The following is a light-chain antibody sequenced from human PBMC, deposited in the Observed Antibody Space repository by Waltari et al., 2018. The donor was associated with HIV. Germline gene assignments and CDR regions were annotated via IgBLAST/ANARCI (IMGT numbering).Light chain of an antibody. CDR2: DVD. Sequence: SAVTHPASVSGLPGQSVTISCTGADNDFGLRTFFSWYQQHPGKLPRLIFSDVDSRASGIPDRFSASKSGETAFLTISSLRTEDEALYYCASFTGDDTVMFGGGTLVTVL. J-gene: IGLJ3*02. V-gene: IGLV2-14*03. CDR3: ASFTGDDTVM. CDR1: DNDFGLRTF.